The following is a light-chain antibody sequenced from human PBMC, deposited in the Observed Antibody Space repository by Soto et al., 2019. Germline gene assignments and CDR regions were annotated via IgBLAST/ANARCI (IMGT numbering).Light chain of an antibody. V-gene: IGKV3-15*01. Sequence: EIVMTQSPATLSVSPGERATLSCRASQSVSSNLAWYQQKPGQAPRLLIYGASTKATGIPARFSGSGSGTEFTLTISSLQSEEFAVYYWQLYNNWPPTFGQGTKVEIK. CDR2: GAS. CDR3: QLYNNWPPT. J-gene: IGKJ1*01. CDR1: QSVSSN.